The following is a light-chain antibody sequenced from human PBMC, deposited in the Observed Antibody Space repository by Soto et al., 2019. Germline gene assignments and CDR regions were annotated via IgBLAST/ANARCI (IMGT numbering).Light chain of an antibody. CDR3: QQYNSYT. CDR2: DAS. J-gene: IGKJ5*01. CDR1: QSISSW. V-gene: IGKV1-5*01. Sequence: IQMTQSPSTLSASVGDRVTITCRASQSISSWLAWYQQKPGKAPKLLIYDASSLESGVPSRFSGSGSGTEFALTISSLQPDDFATYYCQQYNSYTFGQGTRL.